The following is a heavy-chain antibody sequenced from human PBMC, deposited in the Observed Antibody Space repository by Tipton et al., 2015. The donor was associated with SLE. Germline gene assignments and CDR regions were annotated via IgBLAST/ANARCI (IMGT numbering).Heavy chain of an antibody. CDR3: ARDPKY. CDR1: SGSVSSGAYY. V-gene: IGHV4-31*03. J-gene: IGHJ4*02. CDR2: VFSSGTT. Sequence: TLSLTCTVSSGSVSSGAYYWSWIRQHPGKGLEWIGYVFSSGTTYYNPFLRSRVTISADTSKNQFSLKLTSVTAADTAVYYCARDPKYWGQGTLVIVSS.